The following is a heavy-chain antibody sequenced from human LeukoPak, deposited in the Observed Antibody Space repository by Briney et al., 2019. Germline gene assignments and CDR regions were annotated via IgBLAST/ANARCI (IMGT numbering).Heavy chain of an antibody. J-gene: IGHJ4*02. CDR1: GFSFSTYG. Sequence: GGSLRLSCAASGFSFSTYGMHWVRQAPGKGLEWVAVISYDGSDKYYGDSVKGRFTISRDNSKNTLYLQMHSLRTEGTAVYYCVKAGYGELLRFDHWGQGTLVTVSA. V-gene: IGHV3-30*18. CDR3: VKAGYGELLRFDH. CDR2: ISYDGSDK. D-gene: IGHD3-10*01.